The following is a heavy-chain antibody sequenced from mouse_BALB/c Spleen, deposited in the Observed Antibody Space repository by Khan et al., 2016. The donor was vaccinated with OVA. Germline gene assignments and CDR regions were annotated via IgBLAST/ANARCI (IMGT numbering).Heavy chain of an antibody. Sequence: EVQLQESGPDLVKPSQSLSLTCTVTGYSITSGYAWHWIRQFPGNKLEWMAYIYFSGRINYNPYLKSRISVTRDTSKNQFFLQLNSVTSEDTATYYCTRDGNYMDYWGQGTSVTVSS. CDR2: IYFSGRI. V-gene: IGHV3-1*02. J-gene: IGHJ4*01. CDR1: GYSITSGYA. CDR3: TRDGNYMDY. D-gene: IGHD2-1*01.